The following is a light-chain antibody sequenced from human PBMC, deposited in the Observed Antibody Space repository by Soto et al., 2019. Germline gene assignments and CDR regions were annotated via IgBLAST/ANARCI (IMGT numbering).Light chain of an antibody. CDR1: QSISSNY. CDR2: GES. CDR3: QKRSSWPIT. Sequence: EIVLTQTPATLSGSPGERATLACRASQSISSNYLSWYQQNPGQAPRLLIYGESTRATGIPDRLSGSGSGADVNLTISRLEPEDFAVYYCQKRSSWPITFGQGTRLEIK. V-gene: IGKV3D-20*02. J-gene: IGKJ5*01.